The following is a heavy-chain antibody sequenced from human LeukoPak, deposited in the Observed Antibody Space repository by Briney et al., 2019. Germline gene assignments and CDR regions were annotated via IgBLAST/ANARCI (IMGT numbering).Heavy chain of an antibody. D-gene: IGHD2-2*01. CDR3: ARLVGYCSSTSCLDFDY. CDR2: IIPIFGTA. Sequence: SVKVSCKASGGTFSSYAISWVRQAPGQGLEWMGGIIPIFGTANYAQKFQGRVTITTDESTSTAYMELSSLRSEDTAVYYCARLVGYCSSTSCLDFDYWGQGPWSPSPQ. J-gene: IGHJ4*02. V-gene: IGHV1-69*05. CDR1: GGTFSSYA.